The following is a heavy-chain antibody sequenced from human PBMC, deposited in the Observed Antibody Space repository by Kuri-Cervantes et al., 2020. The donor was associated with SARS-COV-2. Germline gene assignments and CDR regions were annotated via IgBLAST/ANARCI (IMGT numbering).Heavy chain of an antibody. D-gene: IGHD3-22*01. V-gene: IGHV3-23*03. Sequence: GESLKISCAASGLTFSTFAMGWVRQAPGKGLEWVSFIDNAASNTYYADFVKGRFTISRDSSTNMVSLQMNSLGGDDTAVYYCAKDLYESGGYTWAYWGQGTRVTVSS. CDR3: AKDLYESGGYTWAY. CDR2: IDNAASNT. J-gene: IGHJ4*02. CDR1: GLTFSTFA.